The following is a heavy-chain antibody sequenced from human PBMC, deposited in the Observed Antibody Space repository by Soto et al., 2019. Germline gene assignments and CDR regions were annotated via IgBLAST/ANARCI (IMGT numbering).Heavy chain of an antibody. CDR1: GFTFSPAW. CDR3: TLDDMSVCDY. D-gene: IGHD3-22*01. V-gene: IGHV3-15*01. CDR2: IKANAVGGTT. Sequence: EVHLVESGGGLVRPGGSLRLSCAASGFTFSPAWMSWVRQGPGKGLEWVGRIKANAVGGTTDYATPVKGRFTISRDDSEDTVYLQMDSLTTEDTGVYYCTLDDMSVCDYWGPGTLVTVSS. J-gene: IGHJ4*02.